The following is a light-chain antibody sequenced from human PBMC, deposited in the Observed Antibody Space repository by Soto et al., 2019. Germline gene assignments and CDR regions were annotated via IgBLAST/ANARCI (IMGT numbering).Light chain of an antibody. Sequence: DIQMTQSPSTLSASVGDRVTITCRAIQSISRWLTWYQQKPGKATKLLIHDATSLESGVPSRFSGSGSGTEFTLTISSLQPDDFATYYCQQYSSYWTFAQGTKVDIK. CDR1: QSISRW. J-gene: IGKJ1*01. V-gene: IGKV1-5*01. CDR2: DAT. CDR3: QQYSSYWT.